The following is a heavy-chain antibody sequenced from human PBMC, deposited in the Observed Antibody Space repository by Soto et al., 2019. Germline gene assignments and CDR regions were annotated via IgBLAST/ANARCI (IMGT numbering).Heavy chain of an antibody. CDR2: ISYDGGNA. Sequence: QVQLVESGGGVVQPGGSLRLSCAGSRFSFSNHVMHWVRQAPGKGLEWVAVISYDGGNAYYAESVKGRFTVSRDNSKNTMYIEMSSVRGDDTAVYYCARDLTVFGVLNGDSPMDVWGQGTTVTVSS. D-gene: IGHD3-3*01. CDR1: RFSFSNHV. J-gene: IGHJ6*02. V-gene: IGHV3-30*03. CDR3: ARDLTVFGVLNGDSPMDV.